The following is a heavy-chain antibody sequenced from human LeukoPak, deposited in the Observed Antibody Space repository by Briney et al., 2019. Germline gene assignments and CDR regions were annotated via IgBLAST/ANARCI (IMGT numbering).Heavy chain of an antibody. V-gene: IGHV3-7*01. D-gene: IGHD2-8*02. CDR1: GFTFSSHL. CDR2: IKQDGREK. Sequence: GGSLRLSCAASGFTFSSHLMSWVRQAPGKGLEWVANIKQDGREKYYVDSVKGRFTISRDNAKNSLYLQMNSLRAEDTAVYYCARDAGTAWGQGTLVTVSS. J-gene: IGHJ5*02. CDR3: ARDAGTA.